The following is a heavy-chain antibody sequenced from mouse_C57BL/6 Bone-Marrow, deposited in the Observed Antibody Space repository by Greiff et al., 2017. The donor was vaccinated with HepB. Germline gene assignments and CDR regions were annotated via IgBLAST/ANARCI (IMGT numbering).Heavy chain of an antibody. CDR1: GFTFNTYA. CDR3: VRDWGGTGGFYAMDY. V-gene: IGHV10-3*01. D-gene: IGHD4-1*01. J-gene: IGHJ4*01. Sequence: EVMLVESGGGLVQPKGSLKLSCAASGFTFNTYAMHWVRQAPGKGLEWVARIRSKSSNYATYYADSVKDRFTISRDDSQSMLYLQMNNLKTEDTAMYYCVRDWGGTGGFYAMDYWGQGTAVTVSS. CDR2: IRSKSSNYAT.